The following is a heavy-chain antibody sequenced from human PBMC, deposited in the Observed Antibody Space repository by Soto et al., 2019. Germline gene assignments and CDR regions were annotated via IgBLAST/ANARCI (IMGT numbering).Heavy chain of an antibody. V-gene: IGHV3-48*01. CDR1: GFTFSSYS. CDR3: ARDGAHCSGGSCYPDAFDI. D-gene: IGHD2-15*01. Sequence: EVQLVESGGGLVQPGGSLRLSCAASGFTFSSYSMNWVRQAPGKGLEWVSYISSSSSTIYYADSVKGRFTISRDNAKNSLYLQMNSLRAEDTAVYYCARDGAHCSGGSCYPDAFDIWGQGTMVTVSS. CDR2: ISSSSSTI. J-gene: IGHJ3*02.